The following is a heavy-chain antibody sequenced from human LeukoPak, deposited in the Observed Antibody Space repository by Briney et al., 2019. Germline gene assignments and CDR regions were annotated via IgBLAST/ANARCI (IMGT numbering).Heavy chain of an antibody. D-gene: IGHD3-10*01. Sequence: GRSLRLSCAASGFTFSSYGMHWVRQAPGKGLEWVAVIWYDGSNENYADSVKGRFTISRDNSKNTLYLQMNSLRVEDTAVYYCARVEGRFYGSGSYRGFDYWGQGSLVTVSS. CDR1: GFTFSSYG. CDR3: ARVEGRFYGSGSYRGFDY. V-gene: IGHV3-33*08. CDR2: IWYDGSNE. J-gene: IGHJ4*02.